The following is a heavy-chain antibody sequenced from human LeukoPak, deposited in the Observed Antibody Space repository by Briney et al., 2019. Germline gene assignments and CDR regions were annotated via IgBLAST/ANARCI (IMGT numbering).Heavy chain of an antibody. Sequence: GGSLRLSCAASGFRFSGYSMNWVRQAPEKGLEWVSYIGGTHSNIYYADSVKGRFTISRDDAKNSLYLQMNSLRDEDTAVYYCARDRDYAFDSWGQGTLVTVSS. CDR1: GFRFSGYS. CDR2: IGGTHSNI. V-gene: IGHV3-48*02. D-gene: IGHD4-17*01. CDR3: ARDRDYAFDS. J-gene: IGHJ4*02.